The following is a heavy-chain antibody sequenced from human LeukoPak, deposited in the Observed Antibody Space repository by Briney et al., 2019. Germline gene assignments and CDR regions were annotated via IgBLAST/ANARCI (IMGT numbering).Heavy chain of an antibody. CDR3: ARQGAYSGYQAFDY. J-gene: IGHJ4*02. V-gene: IGHV4-39*01. Sequence: PSETLSLTCTVSGGSISSSSYYWGWIRQPPGKGLEWIGSIYYSGSTNFNPSLKSRVTLSVDTSRNQFSLNLSSVTAADTAVYYCARQGAYSGYQAFDYWGQGTLVSVSS. D-gene: IGHD5-12*01. CDR1: GGSISSSSYY. CDR2: IYYSGST.